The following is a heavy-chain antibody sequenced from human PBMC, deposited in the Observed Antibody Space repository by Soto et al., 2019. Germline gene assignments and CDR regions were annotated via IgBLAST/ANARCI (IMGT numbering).Heavy chain of an antibody. CDR1: GFSLSTSGMC. Sequence: SGPTLVNPTQTLTLTCTFSGFSLSTSGMCVSWIRQPPGKALEWLALIDWDDDKYYSTSLKTRLTISKDTSKNQVVLTMTNMDPVDTATYYCARSPLEARAQWFEPWGQGTLVTVSS. D-gene: IGHD6-6*01. CDR2: IDWDDDK. V-gene: IGHV2-70*01. J-gene: IGHJ5*02. CDR3: ARSPLEARAQWFEP.